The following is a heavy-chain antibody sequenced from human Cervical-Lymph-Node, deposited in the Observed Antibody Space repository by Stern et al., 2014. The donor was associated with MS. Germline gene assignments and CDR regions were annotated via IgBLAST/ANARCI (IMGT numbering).Heavy chain of an antibody. CDR3: ARDRTMILIGDYYYGMDV. Sequence: QLVESGGGLVQPGGSLRLSCAASGFTFSSYWMHWVRQAPGKGLVWVSRINRDGSSTSYADSVKGRFTISRDNAKNTLYLQMNSLRAEDTAVYYCARDRTMILIGDYYYGMDVWGQGTTVTVSS. CDR2: INRDGSST. CDR1: GFTFSSYW. J-gene: IGHJ6*02. V-gene: IGHV3-74*01. D-gene: IGHD3-22*01.